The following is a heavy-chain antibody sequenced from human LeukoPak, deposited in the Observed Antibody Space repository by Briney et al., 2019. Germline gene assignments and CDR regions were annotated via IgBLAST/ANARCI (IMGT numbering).Heavy chain of an antibody. V-gene: IGHV4-38-2*02. J-gene: IGHJ4*02. Sequence: SETLSLTCTVSGYSISSGYYCVWIRQAPGKGLEWIGIFHHSESTYYKPSLKSRVTISLDTPENQLSLKVNTMSAEDTAGYYCARGRLDGSYYFDYWGQGALVAVSS. CDR1: GYSISSGYY. CDR3: ARGRLDGSYYFDY. CDR2: FHHSEST. D-gene: IGHD2-15*01.